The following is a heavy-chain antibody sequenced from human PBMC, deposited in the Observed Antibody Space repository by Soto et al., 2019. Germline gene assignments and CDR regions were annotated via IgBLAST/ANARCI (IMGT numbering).Heavy chain of an antibody. D-gene: IGHD3-10*01. CDR2: IFAGGGT. V-gene: IGHV3-53*04. J-gene: IGHJ6*03. Sequence: EVQLVESGGDLVQPGGSLRLSCAASGFTVSNYYMSWVRQAPGKGLEWVAVIFAGGGTYYADAVKGGFAISRHNSKNTLYLQMNSLSAEDTPGYYCARCDYGWDDDYYYFMDVWGKGTTVTVSS. CDR3: ARCDYGWDDDYYYFMDV. CDR1: GFTVSNYY.